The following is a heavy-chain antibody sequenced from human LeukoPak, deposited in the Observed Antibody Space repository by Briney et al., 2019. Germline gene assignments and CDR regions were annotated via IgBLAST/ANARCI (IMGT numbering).Heavy chain of an antibody. CDR2: IIPIFATS. Sequence: SVKVSCKAFGGTFSSYAISWVRQAPGHGREWMGGIIPIFATSSYAQKFQGRVTITADESTSTAYMELSSLRLEDTAVYYCSRRKGGGDCYHWYVDHWGRGTLVTVSS. D-gene: IGHD2-21*02. J-gene: IGHJ2*01. CDR3: SRRKGGGDCYHWYVDH. CDR1: GGTFSSYA. V-gene: IGHV1-69*13.